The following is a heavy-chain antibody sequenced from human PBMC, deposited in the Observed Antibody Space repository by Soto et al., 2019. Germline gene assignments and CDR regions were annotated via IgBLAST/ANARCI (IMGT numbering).Heavy chain of an antibody. CDR3: VKDFRGGYDWTHD. V-gene: IGHV3-23*01. Sequence: EVQLLESGGDLVQPGGSLRLSCAASEFTFSNYAMSWVRQAPGKGLEWVSLIRGSGGPTNYADSVKGRFTVSRDNSKNMLFLQMNSLRAEDTAVYYCVKDFRGGYDWTHDWGQGTLVTVSS. D-gene: IGHD5-12*01. CDR2: IRGSGGPT. CDR1: EFTFSNYA. J-gene: IGHJ4*02.